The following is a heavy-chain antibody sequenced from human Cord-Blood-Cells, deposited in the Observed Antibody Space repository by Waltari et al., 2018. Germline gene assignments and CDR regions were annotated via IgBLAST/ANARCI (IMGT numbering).Heavy chain of an antibody. J-gene: IGHJ4*02. CDR2: ISYDGSNK. CDR3: ARDHPDY. Sequence: QVQLVESVGGVVQPGRSLRLSCAASGFTFSSYAMHWVRQAPGKGLEWVAVISYDGSNKYYADSVKGRFTISRDNSKNTLYLQMNSLRAEDTAVYYCARDHPDYWGQGTLVTVSS. CDR1: GFTFSSYA. V-gene: IGHV3-30*04.